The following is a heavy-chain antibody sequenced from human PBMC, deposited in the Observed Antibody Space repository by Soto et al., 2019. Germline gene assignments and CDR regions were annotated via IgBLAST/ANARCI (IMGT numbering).Heavy chain of an antibody. CDR3: AREVLVRGIKYHGMDV. CDR2: IWYDGSNK. Sequence: QVQLVESGGGVVQPGRSLRLSCAASGLTFSGYGRHWVSLSRGKRLEGVAEIWYDGSNKYYADSVKGRFTIYRDNSKNTLYLQMNSLRAEDTAVYYCAREVLVRGIKYHGMDVWGQGTTVTVSS. D-gene: IGHD3-10*01. J-gene: IGHJ6*02. V-gene: IGHV3-33*01. CDR1: GLTFSGYG.